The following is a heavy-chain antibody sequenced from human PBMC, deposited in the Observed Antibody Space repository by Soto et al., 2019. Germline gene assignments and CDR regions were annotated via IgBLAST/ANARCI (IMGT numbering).Heavy chain of an antibody. CDR3: VRAPPGDFWIAHWFDP. Sequence: SETLSLTCTVSGGSISSYYWSWIRQPPGKGLEWIGYIYYSGSTNYNPSLKSRVTISVDTSKNQFSLKLSSVTAADTAVYYCVRAPPGDFWIAHWFDPWGQGTLVTVSS. CDR2: IYYSGST. J-gene: IGHJ5*02. D-gene: IGHD3-3*01. CDR1: GGSISSYY. V-gene: IGHV4-59*01.